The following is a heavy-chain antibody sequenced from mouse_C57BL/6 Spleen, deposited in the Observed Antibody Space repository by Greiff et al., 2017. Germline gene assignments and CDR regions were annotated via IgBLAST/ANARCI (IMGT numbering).Heavy chain of an antibody. CDR3: AREDDYDGWYFDV. CDR2: IHPNSGST. Sequence: QVQLKQPGAELVKPGASVKLSCKASGYTFTSYWMHWVKQRPGQGLEWIGMIHPNSGSTNYNEKFKSKATLTVDKSSSTAYMQLSSLTSEDSAVYYCAREDDYDGWYFDVWGTGTTVTVSS. V-gene: IGHV1-64*01. D-gene: IGHD2-4*01. CDR1: GYTFTSYW. J-gene: IGHJ1*03.